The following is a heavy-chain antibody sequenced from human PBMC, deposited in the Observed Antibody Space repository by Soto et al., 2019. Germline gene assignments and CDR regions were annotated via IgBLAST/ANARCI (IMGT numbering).Heavy chain of an antibody. CDR3: ARSNYYGSGSYYNP. Sequence: PGGSLRLSCAASGFTFSSYWMHWVRQAPGKGLVWVSRINSDGSSTSYADSVKGRFTISRDNAKNTLYPQMNSLRAEDTAVYYCARSNYYGSGSYYNPLGQGTLVTVSS. CDR1: GFTFSSYW. V-gene: IGHV3-74*01. CDR2: INSDGSST. J-gene: IGHJ5*02. D-gene: IGHD3-10*01.